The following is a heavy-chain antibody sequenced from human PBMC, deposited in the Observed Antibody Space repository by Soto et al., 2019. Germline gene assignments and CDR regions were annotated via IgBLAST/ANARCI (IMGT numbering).Heavy chain of an antibody. J-gene: IGHJ6*02. CDR3: AGSHGVFHPMDV. Sequence: XDSLTISCQGSGYSFASYWIGLVGQMPGKGLEWMGIIYPGDSDTRYSPSFQGQVTISADKSISTAYLQWSSLKASDTAMYYCAGSHGVFHPMDVWGQGTTVTVSS. V-gene: IGHV5-51*01. CDR1: GYSFASYW. D-gene: IGHD3-10*01. CDR2: IYPGDSDT.